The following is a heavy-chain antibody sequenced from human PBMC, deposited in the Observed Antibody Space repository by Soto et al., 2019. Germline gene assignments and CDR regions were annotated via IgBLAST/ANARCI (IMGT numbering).Heavy chain of an antibody. J-gene: IGHJ4*02. CDR1: GFTFSSYG. V-gene: IGHV3-30*18. Sequence: GGSLRLSCAASGFTFSSYGMHWVRQAPGKGLEWVAVISYDGSNKYYADSVKGRFTISRDNSKNTLYLQMNSLRAEDTAVYYCAKGESPYSSGPVDYWGQGTLVTVSS. CDR3: AKGESPYSSGPVDY. D-gene: IGHD6-19*01. CDR2: ISYDGSNK.